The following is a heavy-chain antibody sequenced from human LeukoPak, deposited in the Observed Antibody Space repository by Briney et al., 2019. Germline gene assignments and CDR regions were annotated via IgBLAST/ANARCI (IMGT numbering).Heavy chain of an antibody. J-gene: IGHJ4*02. V-gene: IGHV3-21*03. CDR1: GFTFSSYS. CDR2: ISSSSSYI. D-gene: IGHD6-19*01. CDR3: ERDLSSGWFSFGY. Sequence: GGSLRLSCAASGFTFSSYSMNWVRQAPGKGLEWVSSISSSSSYIYYADSVKGRFTISRNNAKNSLYLHMNSLRAADTAVYYCERDLSSGWFSFGYWGQGTLVTVSS.